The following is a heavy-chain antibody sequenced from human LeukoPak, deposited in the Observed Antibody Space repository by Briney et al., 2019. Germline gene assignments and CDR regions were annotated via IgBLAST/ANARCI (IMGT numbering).Heavy chain of an antibody. V-gene: IGHV3-21*01. Sequence: GGSLRLSCTASGFSFSSPGMNWVRQAPGKGLEWVSSINGESTFKVYADSVKGRFTISRDNAKNSLYLQMNSLRAEDTAVYYCARGVTTANFDIWGQGTMVTVSS. CDR3: ARGVTTANFDI. CDR1: GFSFSSPG. CDR2: INGESTFK. D-gene: IGHD3-22*01. J-gene: IGHJ3*02.